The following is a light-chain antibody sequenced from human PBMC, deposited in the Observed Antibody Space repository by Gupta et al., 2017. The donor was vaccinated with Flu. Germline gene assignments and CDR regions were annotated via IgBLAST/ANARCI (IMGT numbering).Light chain of an antibody. CDR1: SGSIASNY. J-gene: IGLJ2*01. V-gene: IGLV6-57*01. CDR2: EDN. CDR3: QSYDSSNHVV. Sequence: NFMLTQPHSVSESPGKTVTISCTRSSGSIASNYVQWYQQRPGSSPTTVLYEDNQRPSVVPDRFSGSIDRSSNSASLTISGLKTEDEADYYCQSYDSSNHVVFGGGTKLTVL.